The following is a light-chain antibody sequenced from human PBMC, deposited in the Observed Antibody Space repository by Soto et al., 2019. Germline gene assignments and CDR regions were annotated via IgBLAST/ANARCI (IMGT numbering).Light chain of an antibody. V-gene: IGKV1-5*03. CDR2: KAS. CDR1: QSIGSW. CDR3: QQYSSYWT. Sequence: DIQMTQSPSTLSASVGDRVTITCRASQSIGSWLAWYQQKPGKAPKLLIYKASSLESGVPSRFSGSGSGTIFTLTISSLQPEDFANYYCQQYSSYWTFGQGTKVDIK. J-gene: IGKJ1*01.